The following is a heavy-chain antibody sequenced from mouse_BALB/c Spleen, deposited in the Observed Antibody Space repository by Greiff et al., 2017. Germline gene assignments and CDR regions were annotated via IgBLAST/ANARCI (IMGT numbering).Heavy chain of an antibody. V-gene: IGHV14-4*02. J-gene: IGHJ2*01. Sequence: EVQLQQSGAELVRSGASVKLSCTASGFNIKDYYMHWVKQRPEQGLEWIGWIDPENGDTEYAPKFQGKATMTADTSSNTAYLQLSSLTSEDTAVYYCLYYGSSFFDYWGQGTTRTVSS. CDR3: LYYGSSFFDY. D-gene: IGHD1-1*01. CDR2: IDPENGDT. CDR1: GFNIKDYY.